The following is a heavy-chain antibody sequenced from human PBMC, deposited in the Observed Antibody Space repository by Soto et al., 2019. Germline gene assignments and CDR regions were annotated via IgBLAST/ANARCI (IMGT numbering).Heavy chain of an antibody. CDR3: ARVSTSCYARGCYYYGMDV. J-gene: IGHJ6*02. D-gene: IGHD2-2*01. V-gene: IGHV3-23*01. CDR2: VSDGGSDA. CDR1: GFTFSTYA. Sequence: GGSLRLSCAASGFTFSTYAMSWVRQPPGKGLEWVSIVSDGGSDAFYADSVKGRFTISRDNAKNSLYLQMNSLRAEDTAVYYCARVSTSCYARGCYYYGMDVWGQGTTVTAP.